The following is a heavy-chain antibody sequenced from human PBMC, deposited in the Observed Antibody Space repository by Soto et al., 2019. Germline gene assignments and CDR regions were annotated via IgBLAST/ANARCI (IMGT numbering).Heavy chain of an antibody. CDR2: IYYSGST. CDR3: ARTGYCSGGSCPRGAYSMDV. J-gene: IGHJ6*02. D-gene: IGHD2-15*01. V-gene: IGHV4-31*03. CDR1: GGSISSGGYY. Sequence: QVQLQESGPGLVKPSQTLSLTCTVSGGSISSGGYYWSWIRQHPGKGLEWIGYIYYSGSTYYNPSLKSRVTISVDTSKNQFSLKLSSVTAADTAVYYCARTGYCSGGSCPRGAYSMDVWGQGTTVTVSS.